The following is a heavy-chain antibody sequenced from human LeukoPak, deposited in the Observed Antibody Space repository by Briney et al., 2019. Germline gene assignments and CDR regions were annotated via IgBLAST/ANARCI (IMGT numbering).Heavy chain of an antibody. V-gene: IGHV4-39*07. Sequence: SETLSLTCTVSGGSISSSSYYWGWLRQPPGKGLEWIGSIYYSGSTYYNPSLKSRVTISVDTSKNQFSLKLSSVTAADTAVYYCAREVVTATISTGGAFDIWGQGTMVTVSS. D-gene: IGHD2-21*02. J-gene: IGHJ3*02. CDR2: IYYSGST. CDR3: AREVVTATISTGGAFDI. CDR1: GGSISSSSYY.